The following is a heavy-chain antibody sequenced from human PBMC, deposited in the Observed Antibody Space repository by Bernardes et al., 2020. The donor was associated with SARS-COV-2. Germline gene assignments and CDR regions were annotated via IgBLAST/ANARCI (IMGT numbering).Heavy chain of an antibody. CDR2: IYHSGST. J-gene: IGHJ4*02. V-gene: IGHV4-38-2*02. CDR3: ARDSSGWYYGFDY. Sequence: SETLSLTCAVSGYSISSGYYWGWIRQPPGKGLEWIGSIYHSGSTYYNPSLKSRVTISVDTSKNQFSLKLSSVTAADTAVYYCARDSSGWYYGFDYWGQGTLVTVSS. CDR1: GYSISSGYY. D-gene: IGHD6-19*01.